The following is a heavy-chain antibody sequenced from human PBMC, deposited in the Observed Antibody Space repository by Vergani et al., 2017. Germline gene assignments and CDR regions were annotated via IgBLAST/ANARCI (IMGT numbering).Heavy chain of an antibody. J-gene: IGHJ4*02. CDR3: ARGLWDCTHIRCSPPSY. CDR1: GFSFSSYS. D-gene: IGHD2-8*01. Sequence: EVQLVESGGGLVKPGGSLRLSCAASGFSFSSYSMNLVRQAPGKGLEWVASISGSSSYVFYRDSVEGRFTITRDNAKKSVYLQMNSLRAEDTAMYFCARGLWDCTHIRCSPPSYWGQGTQVTVSS. V-gene: IGHV3-21*02. CDR2: ISGSSSYV.